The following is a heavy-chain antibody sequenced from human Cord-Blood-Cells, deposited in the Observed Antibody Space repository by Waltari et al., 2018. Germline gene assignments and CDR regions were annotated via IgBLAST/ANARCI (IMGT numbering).Heavy chain of an antibody. Sequence: EVQLVESGGGLVQPGRSLRLSCAASGFTFDDYAMPWVRQAPGKGLEWVSGISWNSGSIGYADSVKGRFTISRDNAKNSLYLQMNSLRAEDMALYYCAKDSKYYDSSGYYDYWGQGTLVTVSS. CDR3: AKDSKYYDSSGYYDY. CDR2: ISWNSGSI. CDR1: GFTFDDYA. V-gene: IGHV3-9*03. D-gene: IGHD3-22*01. J-gene: IGHJ4*02.